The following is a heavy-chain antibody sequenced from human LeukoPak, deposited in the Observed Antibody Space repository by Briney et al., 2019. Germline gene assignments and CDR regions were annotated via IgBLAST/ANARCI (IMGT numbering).Heavy chain of an antibody. Sequence: GGSLRSSCAASGFSVTKNYGGGSRQPPGRGRGWVSLMYSGGGTSYADSVKGRFTISRDTSKNTLYLQMSSLRAEDTALYYCARYDNGKDYFDYWGQGTLVTVSS. J-gene: IGHJ4*02. D-gene: IGHD1-1*01. V-gene: IGHV3-53*01. CDR2: MYSGGGT. CDR1: GFSVTKNY. CDR3: ARYDNGKDYFDY.